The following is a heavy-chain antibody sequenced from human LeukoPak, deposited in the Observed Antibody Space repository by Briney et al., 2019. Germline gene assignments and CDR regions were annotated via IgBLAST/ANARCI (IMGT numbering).Heavy chain of an antibody. CDR1: GFTFSSYP. CDR2: ISYDGSNK. CDR3: ARAPNTWYSHFDS. D-gene: IGHD2-15*01. Sequence: GGSLRLSCAASGFTFSSYPMHWVRQAPGKGLEWVAVISYDGSNKYYADSVKGRFTISRDNSKNALYLQMNSLRAEDTAVYYCARAPNTWYSHFDSWGQGTLVTVSS. V-gene: IGHV3-30-3*01. J-gene: IGHJ4*02.